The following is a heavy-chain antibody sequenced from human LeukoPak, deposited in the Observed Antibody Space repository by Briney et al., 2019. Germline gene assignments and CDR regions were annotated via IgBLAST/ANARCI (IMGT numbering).Heavy chain of an antibody. V-gene: IGHV1-8*01. Sequence: ASVKVSCKASGYTFTSYDINWVRQATGQGLEWMGWMSPNSGNTGYAQKFQGRVTMTRNTSISTAYMELSSLRSEDTAVYYCAREEPYDSTINWFDPWGQGTLVTVSS. CDR3: AREEPYDSTINWFDP. CDR1: GYTFTSYD. J-gene: IGHJ5*02. CDR2: MSPNSGNT. D-gene: IGHD3-22*01.